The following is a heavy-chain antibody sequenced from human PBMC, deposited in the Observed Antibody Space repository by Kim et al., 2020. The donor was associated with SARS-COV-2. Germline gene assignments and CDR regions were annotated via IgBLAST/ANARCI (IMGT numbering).Heavy chain of an antibody. J-gene: IGHJ4*02. CDR3: ARWAGRAGNS. CDR1: EFTFSSYE. V-gene: IGHV3-48*03. CDR2: ISSSGSTI. D-gene: IGHD6-13*01. Sequence: GGSLRLSCAVSEFTFSSYEMNWVRQAPGKGLEWVSYISSSGSTIYYADSVKGRFTISRDNAKNSLYLQMNSLRAEDTAVYYCARWAGRAGNSWGQGTLVTVSS.